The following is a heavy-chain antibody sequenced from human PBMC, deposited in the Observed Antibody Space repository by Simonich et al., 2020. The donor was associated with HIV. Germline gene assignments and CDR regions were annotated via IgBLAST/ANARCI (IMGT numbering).Heavy chain of an antibody. CDR2: INHSGSP. J-gene: IGHJ3*02. CDR3: ARAGLTMVRGVPGAFDI. V-gene: IGHV4-34*02. CDR1: GGSFSDYY. D-gene: IGHD3-10*01. Sequence: QVQLQQWGAGVLKPSETLSLTCAVYGGSFSDYYWSWIRQPPGKGLEWIGEINHSGSPNYNPSLESRVTISVDTFKNQFSLKLSSVTAADTAVYYCARAGLTMVRGVPGAFDIGGQGTMVTVSS.